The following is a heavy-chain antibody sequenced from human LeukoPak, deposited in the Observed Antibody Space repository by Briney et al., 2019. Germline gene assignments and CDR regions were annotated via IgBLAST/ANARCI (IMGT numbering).Heavy chain of an antibody. CDR1: GGSLTSYY. D-gene: IGHD2/OR15-2a*01. V-gene: IGHV4-59*08. Sequence: PSQTLSLTCTVSGGSLTSYYWSWIRQPPGKGLEWIGYIYYSGSTNYNPSLKSRVTISVDTSKNQFSLRLTSVTAADTAVYYCARHRTTGNSRLSFEYWGQGTLVTVSS. CDR2: IYYSGST. J-gene: IGHJ4*02. CDR3: ARHRTTGNSRLSFEY.